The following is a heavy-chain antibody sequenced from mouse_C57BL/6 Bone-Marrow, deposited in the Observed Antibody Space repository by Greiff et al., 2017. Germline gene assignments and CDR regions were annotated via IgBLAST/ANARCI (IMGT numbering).Heavy chain of an antibody. CDR3: ARWNWDWFAY. D-gene: IGHD4-1*01. J-gene: IGHJ3*01. V-gene: IGHV1-50*01. CDR2: IDPSDSYT. Sequence: QVQLQQPGAELVKPVASVKLSCKASGYTFTSYWMQWVKQRPGQGLEWIGEIDPSDSYTNYNQKFKGKATLTVDTSSSTAYMQLSSLTSEDSAVYYCARWNWDWFAYWGQGTLVTVSA. CDR1: GYTFTSYW.